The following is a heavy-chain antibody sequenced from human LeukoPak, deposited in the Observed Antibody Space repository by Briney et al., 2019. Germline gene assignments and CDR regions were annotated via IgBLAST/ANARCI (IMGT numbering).Heavy chain of an antibody. CDR1: GYSISSGYY. CDR2: IYHSGST. CDR3: ARVDILTGFDY. V-gene: IGHV4-38-2*01. D-gene: IGHD3-9*01. Sequence: SKTLSLTCAVSGYSISSGYYWGWIRQPPGKGLEWIGSIYHSGSTYYNPSLKSRVTISVDTSKNQFSLKLSSVTAADTAVYYCARVDILTGFDYWGQGTLVTVSS. J-gene: IGHJ4*02.